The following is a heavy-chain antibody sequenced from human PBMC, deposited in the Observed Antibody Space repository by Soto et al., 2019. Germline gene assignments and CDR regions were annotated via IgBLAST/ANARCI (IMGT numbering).Heavy chain of an antibody. V-gene: IGHV3-53*02. CDR3: ALTTSWFDWYFDL. CDR1: GFVVSNVY. D-gene: IGHD3-10*01. Sequence: EVQLVETGGALVQPGGSLRLSCAVSGFVVSNVYMSWVRQAPGERLEWISVVYSGGDTYYADSVKGRFTISSDNSKNTVYLQMSRLRPDDTAVYYCALTTSWFDWYFDLWGRGTLVTVSS. J-gene: IGHJ2*01. CDR2: VYSGGDT.